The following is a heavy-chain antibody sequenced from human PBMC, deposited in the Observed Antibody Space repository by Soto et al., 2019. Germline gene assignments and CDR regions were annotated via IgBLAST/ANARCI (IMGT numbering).Heavy chain of an antibody. V-gene: IGHV1-46*01. Sequence: ASVKVSCKASGYTFTSYYMHWVRQAPGQGLEWMGITNPSGGSTSYAQKFRGRVTMTRDTSTSTVYMELSSLRSEDTAVYYCARDLGDYYDSSGYPFDYWGQGTLVTVSS. D-gene: IGHD3-22*01. CDR3: ARDLGDYYDSSGYPFDY. J-gene: IGHJ4*02. CDR1: GYTFTSYY. CDR2: TNPSGGST.